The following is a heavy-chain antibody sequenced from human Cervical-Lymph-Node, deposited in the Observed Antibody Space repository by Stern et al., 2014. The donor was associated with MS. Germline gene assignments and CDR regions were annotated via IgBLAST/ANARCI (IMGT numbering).Heavy chain of an antibody. CDR3: ARDAGITILGVVIGGYYGMDV. Sequence: VQLVESGVGVVQPGRSLRLSCAASGFTFSSYGMHWVRQAPGKGLEWVAVIWDDGSNKYYADSVKGRFTISRDNSKNTLYLQMNSLRAEDTAVYYCARDAGITILGVVIGGYYGMDVWGQGTTVTVSS. J-gene: IGHJ6*02. D-gene: IGHD3-3*01. V-gene: IGHV3-33*01. CDR2: IWDDGSNK. CDR1: GFTFSSYG.